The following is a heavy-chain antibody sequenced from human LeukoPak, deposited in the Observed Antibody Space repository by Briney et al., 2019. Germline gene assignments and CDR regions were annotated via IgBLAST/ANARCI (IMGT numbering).Heavy chain of an antibody. D-gene: IGHD3-10*01. CDR2: ISSSSSYI. J-gene: IGHJ5*02. Sequence: GGSLRLSCAASGFTFSSYSMKWVRQAPGKGLEWVSSISSSSSYIYYADSVKVRFTISRDNAKNSLYLQMNSLRAEDTAVYYCARDARRFGEPRLFDPWGQGTLVTVSS. CDR3: ARDARRFGEPRLFDP. CDR1: GFTFSSYS. V-gene: IGHV3-21*01.